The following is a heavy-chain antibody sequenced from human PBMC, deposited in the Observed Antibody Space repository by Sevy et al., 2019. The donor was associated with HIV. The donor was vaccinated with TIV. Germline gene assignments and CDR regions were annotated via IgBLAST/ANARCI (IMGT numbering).Heavy chain of an antibody. CDR2: ISYDGSNK. Sequence: GGSLRRSCAASGFTFSSYAMHWVRQAPGKGLEWVAVISYDGSNKYYADSVKGRFTISRDNSKNTLYLQMNSLRAEDTAVYYCARDEDSSSWSAYEAFDIWGQGTMVTVSS. V-gene: IGHV3-30-3*01. J-gene: IGHJ3*02. CDR3: ARDEDSSSWSAYEAFDI. D-gene: IGHD6-13*01. CDR1: GFTFSSYA.